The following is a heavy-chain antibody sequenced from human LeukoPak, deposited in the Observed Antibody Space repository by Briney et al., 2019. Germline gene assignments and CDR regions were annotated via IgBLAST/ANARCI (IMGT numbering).Heavy chain of an antibody. CDR1: GGSISSGRCY. CDR2: IYTTGNT. D-gene: IGHD5-12*01. CDR3: ARASGYDFEFDY. V-gene: IGHV4-61*02. J-gene: IGHJ4*02. Sequence: SETLSLTCTVSGGSISSGRCYWSWIRQPAGKGLEWIGRIYTTGNTNYNPSLKSRVTISVDTSKNQFSLELSSVTAADTAVYSCARASGYDFEFDYWGQGTLVTVSS.